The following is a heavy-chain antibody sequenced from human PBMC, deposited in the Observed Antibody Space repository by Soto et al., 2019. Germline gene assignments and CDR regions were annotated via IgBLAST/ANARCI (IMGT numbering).Heavy chain of an antibody. J-gene: IGHJ4*02. Sequence: EVQLVESGGGLVQPGGSLRLSCAASGFTFSTYAMEWVRQAPGKGLVWVSRINGDETGITYAASVKGRFTISRDNAKNTLYLQMNALRAEDTGVYYCARHADSGSAYWGQGTLVTVSS. CDR3: ARHADSGSAY. V-gene: IGHV3-74*01. D-gene: IGHD5-12*01. CDR1: GFTFSTYA. CDR2: INGDETGI.